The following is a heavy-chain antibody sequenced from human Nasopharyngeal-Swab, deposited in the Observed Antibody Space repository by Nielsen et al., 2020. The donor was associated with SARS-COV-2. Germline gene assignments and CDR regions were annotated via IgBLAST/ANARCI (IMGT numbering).Heavy chain of an antibody. D-gene: IGHD2-21*02. CDR1: GFTFDDYA. Sequence: GGSLRLSCAASGFTFDDYAMHWVRQAPGKGLEWVSGISWNSSSIGYADSVKGRFTISRDNAKNSLYLQMNSLRGEDTAVYYCARVNWPVYCGGDCYFSEGQSTGMDVWGQGTTVTVS. CDR3: ARVNWPVYCGGDCYFSEGQSTGMDV. V-gene: IGHV3-9*01. CDR2: ISWNSSSI. J-gene: IGHJ6*02.